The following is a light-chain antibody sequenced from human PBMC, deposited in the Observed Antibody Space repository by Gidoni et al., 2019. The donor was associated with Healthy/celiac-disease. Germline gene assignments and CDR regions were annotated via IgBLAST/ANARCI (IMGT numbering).Light chain of an antibody. Sequence: DIQMTQSPSSLSASVGDRVTITCRASQSISSYLNWYQQKPGKAPKLLIYAASSLQSGVPSRFSGSGSGTYFTLTIGSLQPGDFATYYCPQSYSTPPTFGQGTKVEIK. J-gene: IGKJ1*01. CDR1: QSISSY. CDR2: AAS. V-gene: IGKV1-39*01. CDR3: PQSYSTPPT.